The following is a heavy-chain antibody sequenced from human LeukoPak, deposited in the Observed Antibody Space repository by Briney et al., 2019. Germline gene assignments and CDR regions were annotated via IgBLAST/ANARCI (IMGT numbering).Heavy chain of an antibody. CDR3: ARDSTWLLDY. V-gene: IGHV3-7*03. D-gene: IGHD6-19*01. CDR1: GFTSSSHW. J-gene: IGHJ4*02. CDR2: IKEDGSVK. Sequence: GGSLRLSCTASGFTSSSHWMTWVRQPPGKGLEWVANIKEDGSVKYYVDSVKGRFTISRDNTKNALYLQMNSVRADDTAVYFCARDSTWLLDYWGQGTLITVSS.